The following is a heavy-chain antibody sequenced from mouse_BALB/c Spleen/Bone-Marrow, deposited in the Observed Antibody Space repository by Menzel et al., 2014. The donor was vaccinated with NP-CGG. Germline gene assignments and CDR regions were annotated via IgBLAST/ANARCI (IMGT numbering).Heavy chain of an antibody. Sequence: EVQVVESGAELVKLGASVKLSCTASGFNIKDTYMHWVKQRPEQGLEWIGRVDPANGNTKYDPKFQGKATITADTSSNTAYLQLSSLTSEDTAVYYCVRSREYYFDYWGQGTTLTVSS. V-gene: IGHV14-3*02. CDR1: GFNIKDTY. CDR3: VRSREYYFDY. J-gene: IGHJ2*01. CDR2: VDPANGNT. D-gene: IGHD1-1*01.